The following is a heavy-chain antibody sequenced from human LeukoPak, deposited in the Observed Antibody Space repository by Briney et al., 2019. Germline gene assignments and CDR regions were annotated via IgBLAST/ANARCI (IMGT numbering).Heavy chain of an antibody. CDR2: IYPGDSGP. CDR1: AYSFTSYC. Sequence: GESLKISCKVSAYSFTSYCIGWVRQMPGKGLEWMGIIYPGDSGPTYSPSFQGQVTISVDKSINTAYLQWSSLQASDTAMYYCGMSGDRVPLQDDVFDVWGQGTMVTLST. D-gene: IGHD1-26*01. CDR3: GMSGDRVPLQDDVFDV. J-gene: IGHJ3*01. V-gene: IGHV5-51*01.